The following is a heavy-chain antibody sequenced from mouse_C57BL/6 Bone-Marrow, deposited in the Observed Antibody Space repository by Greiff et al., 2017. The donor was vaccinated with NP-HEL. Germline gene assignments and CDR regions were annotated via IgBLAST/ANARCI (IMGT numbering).Heavy chain of an antibody. CDR3: ARPYGNSYWYFDV. CDR2: ISSGSSTI. V-gene: IGHV5-17*01. J-gene: IGHJ1*03. CDR1: GFTFSDYG. Sequence: EVQVVESGGGLVKPGGSLKLSCAASGFTFSDYGMHWVRQAPEKGLEWVAYISSGSSTIYYVDTVKGRFTISRDNAKNTLFLQMTSLRSEDTAMYYCARPYGNSYWYFDVWGTGTTVTVSS. D-gene: IGHD2-1*01.